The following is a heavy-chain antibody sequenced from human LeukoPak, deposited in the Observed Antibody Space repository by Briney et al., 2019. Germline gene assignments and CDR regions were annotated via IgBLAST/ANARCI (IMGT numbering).Heavy chain of an antibody. V-gene: IGHV4-59*08. J-gene: IGHJ5*02. Sequence: SETLSLTCTVSGGSISSYYWSWVRQPPGKGLEWIGFVYYTGSANYSPSLKSRVTISVDTSKNQFSLKLSSVTAADTAVYYCARLRRAAGRFDPWGQGTLVTVSS. D-gene: IGHD6-13*01. CDR1: GGSISSYY. CDR3: ARLRRAAGRFDP. CDR2: VYYTGSA.